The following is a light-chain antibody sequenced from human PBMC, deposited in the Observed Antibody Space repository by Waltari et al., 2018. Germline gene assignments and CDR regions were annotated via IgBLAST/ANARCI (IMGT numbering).Light chain of an antibody. CDR1: NSDVGGYNY. Sequence: QSALTQPRSVSGSPGQSVTISCTGTNSDVGGYNYVPWYQQHPGKAPKLMIYDVSKRPSGVPDRFSGSKSGNTASLTISGLQAEDEADYYCCSYAGSYTLRVFGGGTKLTVL. J-gene: IGLJ2*01. CDR2: DVS. V-gene: IGLV2-11*01. CDR3: CSYAGSYTLRV.